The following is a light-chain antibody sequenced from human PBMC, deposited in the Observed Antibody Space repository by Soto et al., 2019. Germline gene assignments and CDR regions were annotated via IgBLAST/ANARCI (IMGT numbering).Light chain of an antibody. J-gene: IGKJ4*01. CDR3: HEYSGYEFT. CDR2: DAS. CDR1: QSISTW. V-gene: IGKV1-5*01. Sequence: DVQMTQSPSTLSASVGDRVTITCGASQSISTWLAWYQQKPGRAPKLLMFDASNLQSGVPSRFSGSGSGTEFTLTINSLQPDDLETYYCHEYSGYEFTFGGGTKVDIK.